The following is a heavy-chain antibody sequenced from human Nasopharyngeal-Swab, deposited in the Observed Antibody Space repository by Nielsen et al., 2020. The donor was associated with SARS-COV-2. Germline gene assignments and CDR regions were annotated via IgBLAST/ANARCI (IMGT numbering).Heavy chain of an antibody. J-gene: IGHJ2*01. D-gene: IGHD6-13*01. CDR3: ARDLLSSWRAIGNWYFDL. CDR2: VSSTSSYI. CDR1: GFTFSSYS. V-gene: IGHV3-21*01. Sequence: GESLKISCAASGFTFSSYSMNWVRQAPGKGLEWVSSVSSTSSYIYYADSVKGRFTISRGNTRNSLYLQMNSLTAEDTAAYYCARDLLSSWRAIGNWYFDLWGRGTLVTVSS.